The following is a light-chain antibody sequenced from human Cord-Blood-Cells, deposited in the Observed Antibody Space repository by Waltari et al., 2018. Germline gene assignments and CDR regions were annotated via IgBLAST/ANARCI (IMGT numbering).Light chain of an antibody. J-gene: IGKJ3*01. CDR1: QSVSSSY. Sequence: DIVLTQSPGTLSLSPGERATLSCRASQSVSSSYLAWYQQKPGQAPRLLIYGASSRATGSPDRFSGSGSGTYFTLTISRREPEEFAVYYCQQYGSSLFTFGPGTKVDIK. CDR2: GAS. CDR3: QQYGSSLFT. V-gene: IGKV3-20*01.